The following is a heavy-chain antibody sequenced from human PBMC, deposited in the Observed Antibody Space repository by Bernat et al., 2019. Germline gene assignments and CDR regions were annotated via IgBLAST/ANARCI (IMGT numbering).Heavy chain of an antibody. CDR2: ISGSGNT. CDR3: AKDVGAVADDY. D-gene: IGHD6-19*01. J-gene: IGHJ4*02. V-gene: IGHV3-23*01. Sequence: GGSLRLSCAASGLTFSSYVMSWVRQAPGKGLEWLSGISGSGNTYYADSVKGRLTISRDNSKNTLYLQMNSLRAEDTAVYYCAKDVGAVADDYWGQGTLVTVSS. CDR1: GLTFSSYV.